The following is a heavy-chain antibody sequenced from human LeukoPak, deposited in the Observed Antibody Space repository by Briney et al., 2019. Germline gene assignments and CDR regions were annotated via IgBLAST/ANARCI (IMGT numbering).Heavy chain of an antibody. J-gene: IGHJ3*02. CDR1: GFTVSSNY. CDR3: ARDDALGDNALDI. Sequence: GGSLRLSCAASGFTVSSNYMSWVRQAPGKGLEWVSVIYSGGSTYYADSVKGRFTISRDNSKNTLYLQMNSLRAEDTAVYYCARDDALGDNALDIWGQGTMVTVSS. D-gene: IGHD3-16*01. CDR2: IYSGGST. V-gene: IGHV3-53*05.